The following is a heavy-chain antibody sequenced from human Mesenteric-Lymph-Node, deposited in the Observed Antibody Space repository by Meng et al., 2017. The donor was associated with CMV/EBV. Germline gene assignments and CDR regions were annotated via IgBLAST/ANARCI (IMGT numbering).Heavy chain of an antibody. CDR2: IIPILGIT. J-gene: IGHJ4*02. D-gene: IGHD1-26*01. Sequence: SVKVSCKDSAGTFGRYAISWVRQAPGQGREWMGGIIPILGITKYAQKFQGRVTITADKSTSTAYMEVSSLRSEDTAVYYCARGDIVGSTAVGPEDFWGQGTLVTVSS. CDR1: AGTFGRYA. V-gene: IGHV1-69*10. CDR3: ARGDIVGSTAVGPEDF.